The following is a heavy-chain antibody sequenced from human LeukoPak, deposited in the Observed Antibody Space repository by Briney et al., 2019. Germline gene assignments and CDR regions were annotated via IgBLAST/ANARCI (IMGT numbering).Heavy chain of an antibody. J-gene: IGHJ4*02. CDR2: IYYTGST. Sequence: KASETLSLNCTVSGASISRYYWSWIRQPPGKGLEWIGYIYYTGSTNYNPSLKSRVTISFDTSRNQFSLQLSSVTAADTAMYYCASRGYYDNSGYFRNWGQGTLVTVSS. V-gene: IGHV4-59*01. D-gene: IGHD3-22*01. CDR1: GASISRYY. CDR3: ASRGYYDNSGYFRN.